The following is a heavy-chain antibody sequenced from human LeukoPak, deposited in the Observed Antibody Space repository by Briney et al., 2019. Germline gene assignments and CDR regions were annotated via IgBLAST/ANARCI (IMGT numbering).Heavy chain of an antibody. CDR3: ARGPRSFDY. J-gene: IGHJ4*01. V-gene: IGHV3-7*05. Sequence: PGGSLTLSCAASGFTFNTYWMSWVRQAPGKGLEWVANIKPDGTEKYYVASVRGRFTISRDNAKNSLYLQMNSLRAEDTAVFYCARGPRSFDYWGQGALVTVSS. CDR1: GFTFNTYW. CDR2: IKPDGTEK.